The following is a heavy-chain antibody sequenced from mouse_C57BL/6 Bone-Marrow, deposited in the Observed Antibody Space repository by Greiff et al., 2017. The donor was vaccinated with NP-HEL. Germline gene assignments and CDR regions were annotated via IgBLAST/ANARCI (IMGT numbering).Heavy chain of an antibody. CDR1: GYTFTDYE. D-gene: IGHD2-3*01. CDR2: IDPETGGT. CDR3: TRSRYEGYYLHFDY. J-gene: IGHJ2*01. Sequence: VQLQQPGAELVRPGASVTLSCKASGYTFTDYEMHWVKQTPVHGLEWIGAIDPETGGTAYNQKFKGKAILTADKSSSTAYMELRSLTSEDSAVYYCTRSRYEGYYLHFDYWGQGTTLTVSS. V-gene: IGHV1-15*01.